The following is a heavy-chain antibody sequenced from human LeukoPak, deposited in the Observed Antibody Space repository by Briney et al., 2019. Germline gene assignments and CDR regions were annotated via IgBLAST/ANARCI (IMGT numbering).Heavy chain of an antibody. Sequence: GGSLRLSCAASGFTFSSYAMSWVRQAPGKGLEWVSAVSGSGGSTFYADSVKGRSTISRDNSMNTLYLQMNSLRAEDSAVYYCAKDSGIWGFDTWGQGTLVTVSS. J-gene: IGHJ5*02. CDR2: VSGSGGST. D-gene: IGHD2/OR15-2a*01. CDR1: GFTFSSYA. CDR3: AKDSGIWGFDT. V-gene: IGHV3-23*01.